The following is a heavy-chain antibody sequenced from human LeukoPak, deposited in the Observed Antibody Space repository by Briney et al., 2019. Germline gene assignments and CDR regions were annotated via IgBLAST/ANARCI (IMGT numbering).Heavy chain of an antibody. CDR3: ISGLSVRRSNNTPVDY. CDR2: IRSKANSYAT. V-gene: IGHV3-73*01. J-gene: IGHJ4*02. Sequence: GGSLRLSCTASGFTFSGSAMHWVRQASGKGLEWVGRIRSKANSYATVYAASVKGRFTISRDDSKNTAYLQMNSLKTEDTAVYYCISGLSVRRSNNTPVDYWGQGTLVTASS. D-gene: IGHD1-1*01. CDR1: GFTFSGSA.